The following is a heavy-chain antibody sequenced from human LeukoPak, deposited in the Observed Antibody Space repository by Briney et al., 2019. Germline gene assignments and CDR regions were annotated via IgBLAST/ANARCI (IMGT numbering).Heavy chain of an antibody. D-gene: IGHD3-3*01. V-gene: IGHV1-46*01. CDR1: GYTFTSYY. J-gene: IGHJ4*02. CDR2: INPSGGST. Sequence: GASVKVSCKASGYTFTSYYMHWLRQAPGQGLEWMGIINPSGGSTSYAQKFQGRVTMTRDTSKNQFSLKLSSVTAADTAVYYCARETYYDFWGIDYWGQGTLVTVSS. CDR3: ARETYYDFWGIDY.